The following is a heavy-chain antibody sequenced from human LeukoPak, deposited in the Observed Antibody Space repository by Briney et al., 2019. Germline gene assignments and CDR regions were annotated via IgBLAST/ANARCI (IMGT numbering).Heavy chain of an antibody. V-gene: IGHV4-34*09. CDR3: ARDGANGMDV. CDR1: GGSFSGYY. CDR2: IYYSGST. Sequence: SETLSLTCAVYGGSFSGYYWSWIRQPPGKGLEWIGYIYYSGSTSYNPSLKSRVTISVDTSKNQFSLKLSSVTAADTAVYYCARDGANGMDVWGQGTTVTVSS. J-gene: IGHJ6*02. D-gene: IGHD3-16*01.